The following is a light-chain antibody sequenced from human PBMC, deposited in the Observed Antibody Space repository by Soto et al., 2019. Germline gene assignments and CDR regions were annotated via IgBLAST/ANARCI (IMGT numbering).Light chain of an antibody. V-gene: IGLV1-51*01. Sequence: QSVLTQPPSVSAAPRQKVAISCSGSSSNIGNNYVSWYHRVPGSAPKLLIYDNNERPSGIPDRFSGSKSGTSATLDITGLPTGDDGDYYCGTWDSRLRVVVFGGGTKLTVL. CDR1: SSNIGNNY. J-gene: IGLJ2*01. CDR3: GTWDSRLRVVV. CDR2: DNN.